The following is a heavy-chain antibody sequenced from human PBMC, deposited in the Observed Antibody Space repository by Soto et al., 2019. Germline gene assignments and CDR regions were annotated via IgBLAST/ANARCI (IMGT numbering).Heavy chain of an antibody. CDR2: IYYSGST. Sequence: ETLSLTCTVSGGSISSYYWSWIRQPPGKGLEWIGYIYYSGSTNYNPSLKSRVTISVDTSKNQFSLKLSSVTAADTAVYYCARVRISWYKPFAYWGQGTLVTVSS. CDR3: ARVRISWYKPFAY. D-gene: IGHD6-13*01. J-gene: IGHJ4*02. V-gene: IGHV4-59*08. CDR1: GGSISSYY.